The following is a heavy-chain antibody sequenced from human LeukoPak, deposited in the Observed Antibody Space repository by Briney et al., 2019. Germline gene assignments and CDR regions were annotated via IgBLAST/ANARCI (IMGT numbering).Heavy chain of an antibody. CDR2: IYTSGST. Sequence: SETLSLTCTVSGGSISSYYWSWIRQPAGKGLEWIGRIYTSGSTNYNPSLKSRVTMSVDTSKNQFSLKLSSVTAADTAVYYCARDIGCCSSTSCYIWGQGTLVTVSS. CDR3: ARDIGCCSSTSCYI. J-gene: IGHJ4*02. D-gene: IGHD2-2*02. V-gene: IGHV4-4*07. CDR1: GGSISSYY.